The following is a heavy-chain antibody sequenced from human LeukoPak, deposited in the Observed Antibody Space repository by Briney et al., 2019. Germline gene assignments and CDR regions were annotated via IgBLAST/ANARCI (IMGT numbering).Heavy chain of an antibody. J-gene: IGHJ5*02. D-gene: IGHD3-22*01. V-gene: IGHV3-48*04. Sequence: PGGSLRLSCAASGFTFSNYNMHWVRQAPGKGLEWVSYISSSSSSIHYADSVKGRFTISRDNAKNSLFLQMNSLRAEDTAVYYCVRASYYYDTSGSPRGWFDPWGQGTLVTVSS. CDR2: ISSSSSSI. CDR1: GFTFSNYN. CDR3: VRASYYYDTSGSPRGWFDP.